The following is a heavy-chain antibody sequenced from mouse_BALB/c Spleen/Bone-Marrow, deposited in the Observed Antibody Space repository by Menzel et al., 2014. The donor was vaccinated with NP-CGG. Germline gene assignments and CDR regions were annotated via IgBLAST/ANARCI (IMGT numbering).Heavy chain of an antibody. CDR2: IYYSGTI. J-gene: IGHJ4*01. Sequence: DVQLQESGPGLVKPSQTVSLTCTVTGISITTGNYRWSWIRQFPGNKLEWIGYIYYSGTITYNPSLTSRTTITRDTSKNQFFLKMNSLTAEDTATYYCARDGGLRGYAMDYWGQGTSVTVSS. CDR3: ARDGGLRGYAMDY. V-gene: IGHV3-5*02. CDR1: GISITTGNYR. D-gene: IGHD2-4*01.